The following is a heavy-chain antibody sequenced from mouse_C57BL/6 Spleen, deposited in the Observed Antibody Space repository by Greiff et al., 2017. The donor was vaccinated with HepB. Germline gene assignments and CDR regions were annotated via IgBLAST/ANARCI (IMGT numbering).Heavy chain of an antibody. J-gene: IGHJ3*01. Sequence: QVQLQQSGAELVKPGASVKISCKASGYAFSSYWMNWVKQRPGKGLEWIGQIYPGDGDTNYNGKFKGKATLTADKSSSTAYMKLSSLTSEDSAVYFCARYGGNYESWFAYWGQGTLVTVSA. V-gene: IGHV1-80*01. CDR1: GYAFSSYW. CDR3: ARYGGNYESWFAY. CDR2: IYPGDGDT. D-gene: IGHD2-1*01.